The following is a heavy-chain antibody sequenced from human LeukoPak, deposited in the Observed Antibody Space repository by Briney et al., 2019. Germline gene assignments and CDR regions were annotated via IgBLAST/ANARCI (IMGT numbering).Heavy chain of an antibody. J-gene: IGHJ4*02. CDR1: GFIFSDYY. D-gene: IGHD3-22*01. Sequence: GGSLRLTCAASGFIFSDYYMTWIRQTPGKGLEWLSYISDSGSTINYADSVKGRLTISRDNAKKSLFLQMNSLRAEDTAVYYCAIYYDSSGSIDHWGQGTLVTVSS. CDR3: AIYYDSSGSIDH. V-gene: IGHV3-11*01. CDR2: ISDSGSTI.